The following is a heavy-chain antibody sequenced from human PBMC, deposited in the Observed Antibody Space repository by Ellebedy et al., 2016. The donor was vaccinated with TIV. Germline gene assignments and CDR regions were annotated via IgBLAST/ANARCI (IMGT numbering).Heavy chain of an antibody. CDR3: ARNVGGHGRFDT. CDR1: GFTVSSYE. D-gene: IGHD2-15*01. V-gene: IGHV3-74*01. Sequence: GESLKISCAASGFTVSSYEMNWVRQAPGKGLVWVSRISSDGSSTSYADSVEGRFTISRDNARSTLYLQMNSLRVEDTAVYYCARNVGGHGRFDTWGQGTLVTVSS. CDR2: ISSDGSST. J-gene: IGHJ5*02.